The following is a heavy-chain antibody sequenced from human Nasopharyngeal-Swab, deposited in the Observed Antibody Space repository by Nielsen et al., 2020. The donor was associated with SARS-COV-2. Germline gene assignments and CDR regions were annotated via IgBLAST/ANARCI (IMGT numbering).Heavy chain of an antibody. Sequence: GESLKISCAVSGFTFSNYWIHWVRQAPGTGLVWVSRINSDGSRTGYADSVKGRFAISRDNAKNTVYLEMNSLRAEDTAVYYCARDFDKTGDWGQGTLVTVSS. CDR2: INSDGSRT. CDR1: GFTFSNYW. D-gene: IGHD7-27*01. V-gene: IGHV3-74*01. CDR3: ARDFDKTGD. J-gene: IGHJ4*02.